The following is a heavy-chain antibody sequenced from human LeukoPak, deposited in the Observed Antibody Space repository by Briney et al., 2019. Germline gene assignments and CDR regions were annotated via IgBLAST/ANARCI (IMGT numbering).Heavy chain of an antibody. J-gene: IGHJ4*02. Sequence: ASVKVSCKASGYTFTSYDINWVRQATGQGLEWMGWMSPNSGYTGYAQNFQDRVTMTRNTAISTAYMELSSLRSEDTAVYYCARRSDFVSTTRQFDHWGQGTLVTVSS. V-gene: IGHV1-8*01. CDR1: GYTFTSYD. D-gene: IGHD3-16*01. CDR2: MSPNSGYT. CDR3: ARRSDFVSTTRQFDH.